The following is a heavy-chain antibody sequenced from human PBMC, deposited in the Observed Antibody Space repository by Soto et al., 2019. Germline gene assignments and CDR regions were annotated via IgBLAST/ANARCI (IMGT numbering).Heavy chain of an antibody. D-gene: IGHD2-2*01. CDR3: ARDAGYCSSTSCPRSWFDP. V-gene: IGHV3-74*01. CDR1: GFTFSSYW. J-gene: IGHJ5*02. Sequence: EVQLVESGGGLVQPGGSLRLSCAASGFTFSSYWMQWVRQAPGKGLVWVSRINSDGSSTSYADSVKGRFTISRDNAKNTLYLQMNSLRAEDTAVYYCARDAGYCSSTSCPRSWFDPWGQGTLVTVSS. CDR2: INSDGSST.